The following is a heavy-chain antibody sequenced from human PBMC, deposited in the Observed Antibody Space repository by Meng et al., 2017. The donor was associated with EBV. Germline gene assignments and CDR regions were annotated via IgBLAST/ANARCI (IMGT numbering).Heavy chain of an antibody. CDR3: ARAEIAAAGRLDY. Sequence: QVPVGEVGADGEEPGSSVKVSCKASGGTFSSYAISWVRQAPGQGLEWMGGIIPIFGTANYAQKFQGRVTITADKSTSTAYMELSSLRSEDTAVYYCARAEIAAAGRLDYWGQGTLVTVSS. D-gene: IGHD6-13*01. CDR1: GGTFSSYA. CDR2: IIPIFGTA. J-gene: IGHJ4*02. V-gene: IGHV1-69*06.